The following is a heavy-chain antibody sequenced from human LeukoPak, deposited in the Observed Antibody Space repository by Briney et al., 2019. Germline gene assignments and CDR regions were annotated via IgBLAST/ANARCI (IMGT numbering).Heavy chain of an antibody. CDR2: ISYDGSNK. D-gene: IGHD6-19*01. V-gene: IGHV3-30*03. Sequence: GGSLRLSCAASGFIFSSYGMSWVRQAPGKGLEWVAVISYDGSNKYYADSVKGRFTISRDNSKNTLYLQMNSLRAEDTAVYYCATLERGYAVAVDYWGQGTLVTVSS. J-gene: IGHJ4*02. CDR1: GFIFSSYG. CDR3: ATLERGYAVAVDY.